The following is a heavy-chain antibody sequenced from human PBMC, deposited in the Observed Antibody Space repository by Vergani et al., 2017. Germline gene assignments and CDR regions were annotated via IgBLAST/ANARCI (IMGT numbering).Heavy chain of an antibody. V-gene: IGHV1-69*13. CDR2: IIPIFGTA. CDR3: ARDRRSIAAAGNDWYFDL. CDR1: GGTFSSYA. D-gene: IGHD6-13*01. J-gene: IGHJ2*01. Sequence: QVQLVQSGAEVKKPGSSVKASCKASGGTFSSYAISWVRQAPGQGLEWMGGIIPIFGTANYAQKFQGRVTITADESTSTAYMELSSLRSEDTAVYYCARDRRSIAAAGNDWYFDLWGRGTLVTVSS.